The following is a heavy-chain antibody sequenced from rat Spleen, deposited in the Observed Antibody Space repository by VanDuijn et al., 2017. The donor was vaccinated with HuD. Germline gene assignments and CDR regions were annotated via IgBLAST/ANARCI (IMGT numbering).Heavy chain of an antibody. CDR1: GFTFSSYW. CDR3: VKYMGITTQGYFDY. CDR2: INTDGGST. J-gene: IGHJ2*01. Sequence: EVHLVETGGGLAQPGRSLKLSCLASGFTFSSYWMHWIRQAPGKGLEWVSSINTDGGSTYYPDSVKGRFTISRDNAENTVYLQMNSLRSEDTATYYCVKYMGITTQGYFDYWGQGVMVTVSS. V-gene: IGHV5-58*01. D-gene: IGHD1-9*01.